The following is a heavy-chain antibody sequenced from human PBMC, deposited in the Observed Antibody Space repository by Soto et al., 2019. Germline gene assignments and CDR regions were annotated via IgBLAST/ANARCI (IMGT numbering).Heavy chain of an antibody. CDR2: IPYDGSNK. Sequence: PGGSLRLSCAASGFPFSSYGMHWVRQAPGKGLEWVAVIPYDGSNKYYADSVKGRFTISRDNSKNTLYLQMNSLRAEDTAVYYCAKEGYGGNSSLQNWFDPWGQGTLVTVSS. CDR3: AKEGYGGNSSLQNWFDP. J-gene: IGHJ5*02. CDR1: GFPFSSYG. D-gene: IGHD4-17*01. V-gene: IGHV3-30*18.